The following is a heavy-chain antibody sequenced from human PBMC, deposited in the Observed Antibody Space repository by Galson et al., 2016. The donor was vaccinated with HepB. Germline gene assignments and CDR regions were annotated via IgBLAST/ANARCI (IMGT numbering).Heavy chain of an antibody. V-gene: IGHV3-30*18. J-gene: IGHJ6*02. Sequence: SLRLSCAASGFAFSNYAIHWVRQAPGKGLEWVALITDDGSYKFYTDSVKGRFTISRDNPKNTLYLQLNNLRAEDTAVYYCAKDRGDIMTYYYGLDVWGQGTTVTVSS. CDR1: GFAFSNYA. CDR2: ITDDGSYK. D-gene: IGHD3-10*01. CDR3: AKDRGDIMTYYYGLDV.